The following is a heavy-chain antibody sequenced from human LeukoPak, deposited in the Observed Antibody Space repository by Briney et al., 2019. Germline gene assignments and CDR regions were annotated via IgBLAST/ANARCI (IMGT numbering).Heavy chain of an antibody. V-gene: IGHV4-61*02. CDR3: ARDPGRYYDILTGYRFAYYFDY. CDR2: IYTSGST. CDR1: GGSISSGSYY. J-gene: IGHJ4*02. D-gene: IGHD3-9*01. Sequence: SETLSLTCTVSGGSISSGSYYWSWIRQPAGKGLEWIGRIYTSGSTNYNPSLKSRVTISVDTSKNQFSLKLSSVTAADTAVYYCARDPGRYYDILTGYRFAYYFDYWGQGTLVTVSS.